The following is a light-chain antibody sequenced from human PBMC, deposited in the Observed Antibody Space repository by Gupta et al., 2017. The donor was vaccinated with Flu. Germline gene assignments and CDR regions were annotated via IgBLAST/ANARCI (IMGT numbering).Light chain of an antibody. V-gene: IGKV3-20*01. CDR2: GAS. Sequence: GTLSLSPGERATLSCRASQRVSSDYVACYQQKPGQAPRLLLYGASRRATTIPDRFSGSGSGTAFSLTIISLVPEDFAVYHCHQDCNLFWTFGQGTKVEIK. CDR1: QRVSSDY. CDR3: HQDCNLFWT. J-gene: IGKJ1*01.